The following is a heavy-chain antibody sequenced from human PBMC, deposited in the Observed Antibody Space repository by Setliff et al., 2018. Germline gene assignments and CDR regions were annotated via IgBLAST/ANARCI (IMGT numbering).Heavy chain of an antibody. Sequence: SETLSLTCAAYGGTFSDYYWTWIRQPPGRGLEWVGEINHRGSTNYNPSLKSRVTISVDTSKDQFSLKLISMTAADTAVYYCARGRNVVARLLDSWGQGTLVTVSS. CDR1: GGTFSDYY. V-gene: IGHV4-34*01. CDR3: ARGRNVVARLLDS. J-gene: IGHJ4*02. D-gene: IGHD6-6*01. CDR2: INHRGST.